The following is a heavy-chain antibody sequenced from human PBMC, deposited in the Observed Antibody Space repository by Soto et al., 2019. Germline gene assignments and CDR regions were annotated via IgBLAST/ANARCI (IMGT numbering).Heavy chain of an antibody. J-gene: IGHJ5*02. CDR3: AHIPNYYQYDWFDP. CDR1: GFSLTTRGVG. V-gene: IGHV2-5*02. CDR2: IYWDDDK. D-gene: IGHD3-16*01. Sequence: KESGPTLVKPTQTLTLTCTFSGFSLTTRGVGVGWICQPPGKALECLALIYWDDDKRYSPSLQSRLSITKDTSKNQVVLTMTNVDPVDTATYYCAHIPNYYQYDWFDPWGQGTLVSVSS.